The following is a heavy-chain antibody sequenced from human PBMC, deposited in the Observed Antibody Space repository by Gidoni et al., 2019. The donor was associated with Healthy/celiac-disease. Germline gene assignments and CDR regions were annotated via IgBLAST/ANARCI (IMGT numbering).Heavy chain of an antibody. CDR2: IKQDGSEK. D-gene: IGHD3-22*01. J-gene: IGHJ4*02. CDR3: ARDVDYYDSSGYFDY. V-gene: IGHV3-7*01. Sequence: LEWVANIKQDGSEKYYVDPVKGRFTISRDNAKNSLYLQMNSLRAEDTAVYYCARDVDYYDSSGYFDYWGQGTLVTVSS.